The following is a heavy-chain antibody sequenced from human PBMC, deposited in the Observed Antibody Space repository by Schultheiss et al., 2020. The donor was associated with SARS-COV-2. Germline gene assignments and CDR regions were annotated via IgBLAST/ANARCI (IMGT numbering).Heavy chain of an antibody. Sequence: GGSLRLSCSASGFTFSSYAMHWVRQASGKGLEWVSSISSSSSYIYYADSVKGRFTISRDNAKNSLYLQMNSLRAEDTAVYYCAVGLTDAFDIWGQGTMVTVSS. CDR3: AVGLTDAFDI. V-gene: IGHV3-21*01. J-gene: IGHJ3*02. D-gene: IGHD6-19*01. CDR1: GFTFSSYA. CDR2: ISSSSSYI.